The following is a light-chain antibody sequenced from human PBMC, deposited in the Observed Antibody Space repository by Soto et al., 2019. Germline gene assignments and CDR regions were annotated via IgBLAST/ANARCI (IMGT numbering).Light chain of an antibody. V-gene: IGKV3-11*01. Sequence: EIVLTQSPATLSLSPGERATLSCRASQSVSSSYLAWYQQKPGQPPRLLIYDTSNRVTGIPARFSGSRSGTNFTLTISILEPEDFAVYFCHQRNKFGQGTRLEIK. CDR1: QSVSSSY. CDR3: HQRNK. J-gene: IGKJ5*01. CDR2: DTS.